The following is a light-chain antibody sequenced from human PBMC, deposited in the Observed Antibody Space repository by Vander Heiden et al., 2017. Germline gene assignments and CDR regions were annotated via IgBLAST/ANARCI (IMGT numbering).Light chain of an antibody. Sequence: VPLGEWATINCKSSQSVLYSSSNRNYLAWYQQKPGQPPKLLIYWASTRESGVPDRFSGSGSGTDFTLTISSLQAEDVAVYYCQQYYSAPLTFGGGTKVEIK. CDR3: QQYYSAPLT. CDR2: WAS. J-gene: IGKJ4*01. V-gene: IGKV4-1*01. CDR1: QSVLYSSSNRNY.